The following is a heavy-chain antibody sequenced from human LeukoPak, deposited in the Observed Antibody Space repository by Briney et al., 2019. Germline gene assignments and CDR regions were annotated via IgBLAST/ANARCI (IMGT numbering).Heavy chain of an antibody. D-gene: IGHD3-3*01. Sequence: KTGGSLRLSCEASGFTFSAYAMTWVRQAPGKGLEWVSALSASGGSTYYADSVKGRFTISRDSSKNTLYLQMNSLRAEDTAVYYCAAAYFGVDQYYYGMDVWGQGTTVTVSS. CDR1: GFTFSAYA. V-gene: IGHV3-23*01. J-gene: IGHJ6*02. CDR2: LSASGGST. CDR3: AAAYFGVDQYYYGMDV.